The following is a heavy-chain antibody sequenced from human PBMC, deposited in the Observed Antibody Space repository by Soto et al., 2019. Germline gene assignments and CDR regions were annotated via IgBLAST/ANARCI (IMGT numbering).Heavy chain of an antibody. J-gene: IGHJ6*03. V-gene: IGHV3-48*01. CDR2: ISLSSSTI. CDR1: GFTFSSYN. Sequence: EVQLVESGGGLVQPGGSLRLSCAASGFTFSSYNMNWFRQAPGKVLEWISDISLSSSTIFYADSVKGRFTISRDNAKNSLYLQMNSLRAEDTAVYYCARDSRNYYYYMDVWGKGTTVTVSS. CDR3: ARDSRNYYYYMDV.